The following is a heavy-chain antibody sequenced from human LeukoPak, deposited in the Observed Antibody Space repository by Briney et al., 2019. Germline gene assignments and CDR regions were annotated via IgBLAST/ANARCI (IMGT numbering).Heavy chain of an antibody. CDR3: ARDLHYYDSSGHRYYYYYGMDV. Sequence: PSETLSLTCTVSGGSISSYYWSWIRQPPGKGLEWIGYIYYSGSTNYNPSLKSRVTISVGTSKNQFSLKLSSVTAADTAVYYCARDLHYYDSSGHRYYYYYGMDVWGQGTTVTVSS. CDR2: IYYSGST. D-gene: IGHD3-22*01. CDR1: GGSISSYY. V-gene: IGHV4-59*01. J-gene: IGHJ6*02.